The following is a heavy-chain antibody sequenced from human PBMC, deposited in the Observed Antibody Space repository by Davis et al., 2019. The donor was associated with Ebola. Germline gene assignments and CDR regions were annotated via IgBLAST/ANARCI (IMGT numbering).Heavy chain of an antibody. CDR3: ARLMVDTAMVTPLDYYYYYGMDV. V-gene: IGHV3-21*06. Sequence: GESLKISCVASGFIFSTHIMNWVRQAPGKGLEWVSSITSSSTYMYYTDSVKGRFTISRDNAKSSLFLQMNSLRAEDTAVYYCARLMVDTAMVTPLDYYYYYGMDVWGQGTTVTVSS. J-gene: IGHJ6*02. D-gene: IGHD5-18*01. CDR1: GFIFSTHI. CDR2: ITSSSTYM.